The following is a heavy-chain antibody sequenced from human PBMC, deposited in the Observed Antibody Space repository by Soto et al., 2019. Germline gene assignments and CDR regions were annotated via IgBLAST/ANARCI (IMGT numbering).Heavy chain of an antibody. CDR1: GFTFGDYA. J-gene: IGHJ6*02. CDR3: TRAPYDSSAYYSGYYYGMDV. CDR2: IRSKAYGGTT. D-gene: IGHD3-22*01. Sequence: PGGSLRLSCTASGFTFGDYAMSWVRQAPGKGLEWVGFIRSKAYGGTTEYAASVKGRFTISRDDSKSIAYLQMNSLKTEDTAVYYCTRAPYDSSAYYSGYYYGMDVWGQGTTVTVSS. V-gene: IGHV3-49*04.